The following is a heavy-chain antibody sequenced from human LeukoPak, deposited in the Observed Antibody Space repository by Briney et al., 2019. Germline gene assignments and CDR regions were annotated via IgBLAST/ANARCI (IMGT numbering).Heavy chain of an antibody. J-gene: IGHJ4*02. CDR1: GFTFSSYS. D-gene: IGHD1-26*01. CDR3: ASPRLGRRYFDY. Sequence: GESLRLSCAASGFTFSSYSMNWVRQAPGKGLEWVSSISSSSSYIYYADSVKGRFTISRDNAKSSLYLQMNSLRAEDTAVYYCASPRLGRRYFDYWGQGTLVTVSS. CDR2: ISSSSSYI. V-gene: IGHV3-21*01.